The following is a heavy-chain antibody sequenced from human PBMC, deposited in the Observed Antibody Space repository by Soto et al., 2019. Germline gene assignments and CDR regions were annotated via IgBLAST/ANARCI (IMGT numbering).Heavy chain of an antibody. D-gene: IGHD2-2*01. Sequence: PGGSLRLSCAASRFTVGSSYVSWVRQAPGKGLEWVSVIYTGDTPYYADSVKGRFTISRDNSKNTLYLQMNSLRVEDTAVYYCTRYPMDVVPPADDLFDPWGQGILVTVSS. CDR2: IYTGDTP. CDR3: TRYPMDVVPPADDLFDP. CDR1: RFTVGSSY. V-gene: IGHV3-53*01. J-gene: IGHJ5*01.